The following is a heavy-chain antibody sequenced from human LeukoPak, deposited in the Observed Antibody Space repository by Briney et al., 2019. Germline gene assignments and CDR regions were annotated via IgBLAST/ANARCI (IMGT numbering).Heavy chain of an antibody. D-gene: IGHD7-27*01. J-gene: IGHJ6*02. CDR1: GFTFSSYG. CDR2: IRYDGSNK. V-gene: IGHV3-30*02. Sequence: GGSLRLSCAASGFTFSSYGMHWVRQAPGKGLKWVAFIRYDGSNKYYADSVKGRFTISRDNSKNTLYLQMNSLRAEDTAVYYCAKEGTWGPYYYYGMDVWGQGTTVTVSS. CDR3: AKEGTWGPYYYYGMDV.